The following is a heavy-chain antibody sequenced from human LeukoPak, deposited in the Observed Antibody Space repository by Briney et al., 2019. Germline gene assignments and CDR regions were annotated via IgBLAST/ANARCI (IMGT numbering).Heavy chain of an antibody. J-gene: IGHJ3*02. Sequence: PGGSLRLSCAASGFTFSSYEMNWVRQAPRKGLEWGSYISSSGSTIYYADSVKGRFTISRDNAKNSLYLQMNSLRAEDTAVYYCASDDFWSGYESDAFDIWGQGTMVTVSS. CDR2: ISSSGSTI. CDR3: ASDDFWSGYESDAFDI. V-gene: IGHV3-48*03. D-gene: IGHD3-3*01. CDR1: GFTFSSYE.